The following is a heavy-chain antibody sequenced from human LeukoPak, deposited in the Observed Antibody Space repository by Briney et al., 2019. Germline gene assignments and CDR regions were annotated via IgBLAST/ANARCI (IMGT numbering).Heavy chain of an antibody. CDR1: GGSISSFY. CDR2: IYNTENT. J-gene: IGHJ4*02. Sequence: PSETLSLTCTVSGGSISSFYWSWIRQPPGKGLEWIGYIYNTENTNYNPSLKSRVTISVDTSTNQFSLRLSSVTAADTALYYCARTYCSGGTCYGLDYWGQGTLVTVSS. CDR3: ARTYCSGGTCYGLDY. V-gene: IGHV4-59*08. D-gene: IGHD2-15*01.